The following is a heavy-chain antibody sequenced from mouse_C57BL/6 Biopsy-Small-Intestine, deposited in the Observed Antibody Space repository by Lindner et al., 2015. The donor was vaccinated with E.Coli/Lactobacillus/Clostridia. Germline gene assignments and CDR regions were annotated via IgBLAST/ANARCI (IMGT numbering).Heavy chain of an antibody. CDR1: GFTFSSYG. J-gene: IGHJ4*01. CDR3: AMDY. CDR2: ISSGGSYT. V-gene: IGHV5-6*01. Sequence: VQLQESGGDLVKPGGSLKLSCAASGFTFSSYGMSWVRQTPDKRLEWVATISSGGSYTYYPDSAKGRFTISRDNAKNTLYLQMSSLKSEDTAMYYCAMDYWGSRNLSHRLL.